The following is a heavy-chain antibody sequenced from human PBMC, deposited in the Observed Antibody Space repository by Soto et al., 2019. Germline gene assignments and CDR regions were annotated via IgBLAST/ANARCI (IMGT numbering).Heavy chain of an antibody. CDR3: ARGASSVITFYFAL. CDR2: INPGNGNT. CDR1: GYTFTSYA. D-gene: IGHD3-16*01. J-gene: IGHJ2*01. Sequence: QVQVVQSGAEVKKPGASVKVSCKASGYTFTSYAMHWVRQAPGQRLEWMGWINPGNGNTKNSQKFQGRVTITRDTFATTAQMERRSLRSEDTGVCSCARGASSVITFYFALWGRGTLVTVSS. V-gene: IGHV1-3*01.